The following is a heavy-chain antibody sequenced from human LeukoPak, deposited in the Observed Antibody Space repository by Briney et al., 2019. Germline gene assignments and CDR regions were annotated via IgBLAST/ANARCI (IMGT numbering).Heavy chain of an antibody. CDR2: ISYDGSNK. CDR1: GFTFSSYG. J-gene: IGHJ4*02. CDR3: AKDYGSGSYYNLGFDY. Sequence: GGSLRLSCAASGFTFSSYGMHWVRQAPGKGLEWVVVISYDGSNKYYADSVKGRFTISRDNSKNTLYLQMNSLRAEDTAVYYCAKDYGSGSYYNLGFDYWGQGTLVTVSS. V-gene: IGHV3-30*18. D-gene: IGHD3-10*01.